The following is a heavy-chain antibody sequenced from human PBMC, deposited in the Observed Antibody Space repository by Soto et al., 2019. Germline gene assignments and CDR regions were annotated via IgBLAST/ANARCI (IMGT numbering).Heavy chain of an antibody. CDR1: GYSFTSYW. CDR3: AREPPTPHRDSNSFDP. D-gene: IGHD2-21*02. J-gene: IGHJ5*02. V-gene: IGHV5-51*01. Sequence: PGESLKISCKGSGYSFTSYWIGWVRQMPGKGLEWMGIIYPGDSDTRYSPSFQGQVTISADKSISTAYLQWSSLKTSDTAMYYCAREPPTPHRDSNSFDPRGQGTLVTVSS. CDR2: IYPGDSDT.